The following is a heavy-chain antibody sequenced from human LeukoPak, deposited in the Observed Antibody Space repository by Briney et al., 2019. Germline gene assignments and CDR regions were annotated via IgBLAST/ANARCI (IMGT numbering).Heavy chain of an antibody. CDR1: GFTFNSYA. Sequence: GGSLRLSGAASGFTFNSYAMYWVRQAPGKGLGWVSVIFYSGGSPNYADSVRGRFTIPRDNSQENVYLQLDSLRAEDTALYYCGKTTVGYSSGRYPGWPVDYWGQGALVTVSS. V-gene: IGHV3-23*01. CDR2: IFYSGGSP. J-gene: IGHJ4*02. D-gene: IGHD2-15*01. CDR3: GKTTVGYSSGRYPGWPVDY.